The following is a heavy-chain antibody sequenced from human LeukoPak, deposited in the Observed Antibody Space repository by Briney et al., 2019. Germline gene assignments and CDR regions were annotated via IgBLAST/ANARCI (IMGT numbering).Heavy chain of an antibody. CDR1: GYTFTGYY. D-gene: IGHD3-9*01. V-gene: IGHV1-2*02. J-gene: IGHJ4*02. CDR3: ARDRDYDILTGYSYYFDY. Sequence: GASVKVSCKASGYTFTGYYMHWVRQAPGQGLEWMGWTNPNSGGTNYAQKFQGRVTMTRDTSISTAYMELSRLRSDDTAVYYCARDRDYDILTGYSYYFDYWGQGTLVTVSS. CDR2: TNPNSGGT.